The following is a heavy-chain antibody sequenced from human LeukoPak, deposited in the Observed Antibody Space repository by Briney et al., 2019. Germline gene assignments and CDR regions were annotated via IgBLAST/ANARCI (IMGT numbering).Heavy chain of an antibody. V-gene: IGHV3-66*01. Sequence: GGSLRLSCAASGFTFDRSWMSWVRQAPGKGLEWVSVIYSGGSTYYADSVKGRFTISRDNSKNTLYLQMNSLRAEDTAVYYCARGSEVGAAFDYWGQGTLVTVSS. CDR3: ARGSEVGAAFDY. D-gene: IGHD2-15*01. J-gene: IGHJ4*02. CDR2: IYSGGST. CDR1: GFTFDRSW.